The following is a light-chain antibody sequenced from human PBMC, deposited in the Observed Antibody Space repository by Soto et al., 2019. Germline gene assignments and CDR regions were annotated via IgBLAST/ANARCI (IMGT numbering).Light chain of an antibody. CDR3: QQSYNAPFT. CDR1: QSLTIY. CDR2: AAS. V-gene: IGKV1-39*01. J-gene: IGKJ3*01. Sequence: DIQMTQSPSSLSASIGDRVTITCRASQSLTIYLNWYQQKPGKAPKLLIYAASSLQSGVPSRFSGSGSGTHFTPTIGSLQPEDFATYYCQQSYNAPFTFGPGTKVDIK.